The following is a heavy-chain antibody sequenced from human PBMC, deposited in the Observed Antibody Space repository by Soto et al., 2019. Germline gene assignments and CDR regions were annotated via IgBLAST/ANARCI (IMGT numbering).Heavy chain of an antibody. CDR1: GYSVTSSDYY. CDR2: MFYSGLT. V-gene: IGHV4-39*01. CDR3: APLSVSLSGPYGIHV. D-gene: IGHD2-15*01. Sequence: ASETLSLTCSVSGYSVTSSDYYWAWIRQPPGRGLEWIGSMFYSGLTYYNPSLKSRVTLSVDTSKNQFSVRLNSVTAADTAVYYCAPLSVSLSGPYGIHVWGQGTTVTVSS. J-gene: IGHJ6*02.